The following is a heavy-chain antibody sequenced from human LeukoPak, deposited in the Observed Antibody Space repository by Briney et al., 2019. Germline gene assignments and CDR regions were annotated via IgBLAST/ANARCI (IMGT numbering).Heavy chain of an antibody. CDR3: ASGHIVVVVAGGVFDY. Sequence: ASVKVSCKASGGTFSSYAISWVRQAPGQGLEWMGRIIPILGIANYAQKFQGRVTITADKSTSTAYMELSSLRSEDTAVYYCASGHIVVVVAGGVFDYWGQGTLVTVSS. CDR1: GGTFSSYA. D-gene: IGHD2-15*01. J-gene: IGHJ4*02. CDR2: IIPILGIA. V-gene: IGHV1-69*04.